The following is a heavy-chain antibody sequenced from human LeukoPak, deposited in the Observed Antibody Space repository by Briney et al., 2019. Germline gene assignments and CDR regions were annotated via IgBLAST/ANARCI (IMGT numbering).Heavy chain of an antibody. CDR3: ARGPGPSTTVRHRDAFDI. J-gene: IGHJ3*02. CDR2: IYYSGST. V-gene: IGHV4-59*12. Sequence: PSETLSLTCTVSGGSISSYYWSWIRQPPGKGLEWIGYIYYSGSTNYNPSLKSRVTISVDTSKNQFSLKLSSVTAADTAVYYCARGPGPSTTVRHRDAFDIWGQGTMVTVSS. CDR1: GGSISSYY. D-gene: IGHD4-17*01.